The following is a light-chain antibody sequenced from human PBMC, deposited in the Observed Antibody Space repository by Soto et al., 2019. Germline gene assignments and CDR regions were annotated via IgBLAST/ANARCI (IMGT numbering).Light chain of an antibody. J-gene: IGKJ3*01. CDR3: QQYNNRPPRVP. Sequence: EIVMTQSPATLSVSPGERATLSCRASQSVSSNLAWYQQKPGQAPRLLIYGASTRATGIPARFSGSGSGTEFTLTIRRLQAEDFAVYFRQQYNNRPPRVPFRPGTKVDIK. CDR2: GAS. V-gene: IGKV3-15*01. CDR1: QSVSSN.